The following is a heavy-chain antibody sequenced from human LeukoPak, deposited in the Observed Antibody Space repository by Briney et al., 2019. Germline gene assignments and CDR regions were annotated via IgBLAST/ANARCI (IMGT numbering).Heavy chain of an antibody. D-gene: IGHD2-15*01. CDR2: INHSGST. V-gene: IGHV4-34*01. J-gene: IGHJ6*02. Sequence: PSETLSLTCAVYGGSFSGYYWSWIRQPPGKGLEWIGEINHSGSTNYNPSLKSRVTISVDTSKNQFSLKLSSVTAADTAVYYCARVFTGSGGSCYGRCLAGMDVWGQGTTVTVSS. CDR1: GGSFSGYY. CDR3: ARVFTGSGGSCYGRCLAGMDV.